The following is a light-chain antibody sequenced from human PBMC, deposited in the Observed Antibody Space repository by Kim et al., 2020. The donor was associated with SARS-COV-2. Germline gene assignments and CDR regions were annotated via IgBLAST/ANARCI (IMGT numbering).Light chain of an antibody. J-gene: IGKJ5*01. CDR2: AAS. CDR1: QGFGNY. CDR3: QQLDSYPIT. Sequence: GDRVTITCRASQGFGNYLAWYQVHPGKPPKLLIDAASTLQSGVPSRFSGGGSGTEFSLTISSLQAEDSATYFCQQLDSYPITFGQGTRLEIK. V-gene: IGKV1-9*01.